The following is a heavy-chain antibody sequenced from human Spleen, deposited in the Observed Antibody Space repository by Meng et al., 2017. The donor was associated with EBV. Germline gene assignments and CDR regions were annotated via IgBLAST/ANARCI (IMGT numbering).Heavy chain of an antibody. CDR1: GDSITIGGYS. D-gene: IGHD1-14*01. CDR3: ARDQPGWFDP. Sequence: QLQASGSGLVRPSQTLSLPCTVSGDSITIGGYSWTWIRQTPGKGLEWIGNIYHSRTTYYNPSLKTRVTLSVDTSANQFSLKLTSLTAADTAVYYCARDQPGWFDPWGQGTLVTVSS. V-gene: IGHV4-30-2*01. CDR2: IYHSRTT. J-gene: IGHJ5*02.